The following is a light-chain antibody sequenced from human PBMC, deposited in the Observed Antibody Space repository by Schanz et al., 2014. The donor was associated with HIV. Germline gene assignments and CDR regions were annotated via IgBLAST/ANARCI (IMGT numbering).Light chain of an antibody. CDR3: CSYGXXSTPVV. Sequence: QSALTQPASVSGSPGQSITISCTGTNSDIGSYNFVSWYQQHAAKAPKLIIYDVTSRPSGISSRFSGSKSGNTASLTISGLQAEDEADYYCCSYGXXSTPVVLGGGTKLTVL. CDR1: NSDIGSYNF. V-gene: IGLV2-14*03. J-gene: IGLJ2*01. CDR2: DVT.